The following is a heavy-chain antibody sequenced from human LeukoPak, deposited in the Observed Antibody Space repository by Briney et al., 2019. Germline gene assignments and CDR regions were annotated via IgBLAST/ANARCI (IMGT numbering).Heavy chain of an antibody. CDR2: INPLSGET. J-gene: IGHJ2*01. CDR3: ARIASDWGSKYWYFDL. Sequence: SVKVSCKASGYTSGGYFIHWVRQAPGQGLEWMGWINPLSGETNYTQKFEARVTMTRDTSITTAYMELTSLRFDDTAIYYCARIASDWGSKYWYFDLWGRGTPVTVSS. D-gene: IGHD2-21*01. CDR1: GYTSGGYF. V-gene: IGHV1-2*02.